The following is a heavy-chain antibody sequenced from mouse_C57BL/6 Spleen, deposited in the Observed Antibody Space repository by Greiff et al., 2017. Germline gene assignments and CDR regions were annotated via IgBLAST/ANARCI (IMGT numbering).Heavy chain of an antibody. J-gene: IGHJ2*01. CDR3: ASKGPRRYYFDY. CDR1: GYTFTSYW. CDR2: IDPSDSYT. D-gene: IGHD2-10*02. V-gene: IGHV1-59*01. Sequence: QVQLQQPGAELVRPGTSVKLSCKASGYTFTSYWMHWVKQRPGQGLEWIGVIDPSDSYTNYNQKFKGKATLTVDTSSSTAYMQLSSLTSEDSAVYYCASKGPRRYYFDYWGQGTTLTVSS.